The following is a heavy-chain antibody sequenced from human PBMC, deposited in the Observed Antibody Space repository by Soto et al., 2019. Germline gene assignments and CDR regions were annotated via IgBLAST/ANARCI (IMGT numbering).Heavy chain of an antibody. CDR2: ISAYNGNT. CDR3: ARVGYYDILTGYYAYYFDY. Sequence: QVQLVQSGAEVKKPGASVKVSCKASGYTFTSYGISWVRQAPGQGLEWMGWISAYNGNTNYAQKLQGRVTMTTDTTKSSAYMELRSLRSADTAVYYCARVGYYDILTGYYAYYFDYWGPGTLVTVSS. CDR1: GYTFTSYG. D-gene: IGHD3-9*01. V-gene: IGHV1-18*01. J-gene: IGHJ4*02.